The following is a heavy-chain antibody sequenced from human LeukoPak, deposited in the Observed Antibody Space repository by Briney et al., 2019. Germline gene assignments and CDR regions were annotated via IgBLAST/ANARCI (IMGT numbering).Heavy chain of an antibody. CDR1: GFTFSKYA. Sequence: GGSLRLSCVASGFTFSKYAMHWVRQAPGKGLEYVSAINTNGGTTYYANSVKGRFTISRDNSKNTVYLQMGSLRAEDMAVYYCVRTSGSLDYWGQGTLVTVSS. V-gene: IGHV3-64*01. CDR2: INTNGGTT. J-gene: IGHJ4*02. CDR3: VRTSGSLDY. D-gene: IGHD1-26*01.